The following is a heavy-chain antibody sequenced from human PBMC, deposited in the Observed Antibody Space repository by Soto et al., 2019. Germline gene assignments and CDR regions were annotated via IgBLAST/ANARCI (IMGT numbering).Heavy chain of an antibody. CDR3: AGGSRWGATYPAGFDI. J-gene: IGHJ3*02. CDR2: IYYSGSS. V-gene: IGHV4-59*01. Sequence: SETLSLTCTFSGGSISSYYWSWIRQPPGKGLEWIGYIYYSGSSNYNPSLKSRVTISVDTSKNQFSLNLSSVTAADTAIYYRAGGSRWGATYPAGFDICGKGRMVTV. CDR1: GGSISSYY. D-gene: IGHD1-26*01.